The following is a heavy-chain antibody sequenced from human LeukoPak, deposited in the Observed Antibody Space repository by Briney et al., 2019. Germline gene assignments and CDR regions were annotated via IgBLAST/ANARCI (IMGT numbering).Heavy chain of an antibody. CDR1: GFTFSSYA. CDR2: ISGSGGST. J-gene: IGHJ4*02. Sequence: GGSLRLSCAASGFTFSSYAMSWVRQAPGKGLEWVSAISGSGGSTYYADSVKGRFTSSRDNSKNTLYLQMNSLRAEDTAIYYCAKVDIVVVPAARGFDYWGQGTLVTVSS. V-gene: IGHV3-23*01. D-gene: IGHD2-2*01. CDR3: AKVDIVVVPAARGFDY.